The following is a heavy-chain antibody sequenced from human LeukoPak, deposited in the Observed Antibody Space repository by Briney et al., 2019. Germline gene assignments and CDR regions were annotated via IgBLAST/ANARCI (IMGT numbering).Heavy chain of an antibody. CDR2: IYYSGST. V-gene: IGHV4-61*01. J-gene: IGHJ4*02. D-gene: IGHD6-13*01. CDR3: ARGLSSSWTYYFDY. CDR1: GDSVRTNNYY. Sequence: SETLSLTCTVSGDSVRTNNYYWSWIRQPPGKGLEWIGYIYYSGSTNYNPSPKSRVTISVDTSKNQFSLKLSSVTAADTAVYYCARGLSSSWTYYFDYWGQGTLVTVSS.